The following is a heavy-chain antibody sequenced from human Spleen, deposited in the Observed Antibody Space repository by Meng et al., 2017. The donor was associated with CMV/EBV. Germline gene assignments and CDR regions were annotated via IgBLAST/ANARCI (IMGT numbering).Heavy chain of an antibody. J-gene: IGHJ4*02. CDR1: GGSFSGYY. Sequence: SETLSLTCAVYGGSFSGYYWSWIRQPPGKGLEWIGEINHSGSTNYNPSLKSRVTISVDTSKNQVSLELTSVTAADTAVYFCTSASGYKIDYWGQGTVVTVSS. V-gene: IGHV4-34*01. CDR2: INHSGST. D-gene: IGHD6-13*01. CDR3: TSASGYKIDY.